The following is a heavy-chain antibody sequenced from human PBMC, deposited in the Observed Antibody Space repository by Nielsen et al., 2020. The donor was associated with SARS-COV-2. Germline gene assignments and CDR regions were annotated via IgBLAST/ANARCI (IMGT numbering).Heavy chain of an antibody. V-gene: IGHV3-7*03. CDR1: GFTFSNYA. D-gene: IGHD5-12*01. Sequence: GGSLRLSCAASGFTFSNYAMSWVRQTPGKGLEWVANIKQDGSKTYYAGSVKGRFTISRDNAKNSLYLQMNSLRAEDTALYYCAKVATSEDWFDYWGQGTLVTVSS. CDR2: IKQDGSKT. CDR3: AKVATSEDWFDY. J-gene: IGHJ4*02.